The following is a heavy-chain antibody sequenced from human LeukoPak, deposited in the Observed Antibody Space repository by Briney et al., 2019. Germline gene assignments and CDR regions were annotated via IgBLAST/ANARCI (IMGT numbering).Heavy chain of an antibody. CDR2: MSVYTGNT. Sequence: ASVKVSCKASGYNFISYGISWVRQAPGQGLEWMGWMSVYTGNTNYAQKLQDRVTLTTDTSTSTAYMELRSLRSDDTAVYYCARQGPLYCGGDCYAFDIWGQGTMVTVSS. D-gene: IGHD2-21*02. CDR3: ARQGPLYCGGDCYAFDI. J-gene: IGHJ3*02. V-gene: IGHV1-18*01. CDR1: GYNFISYG.